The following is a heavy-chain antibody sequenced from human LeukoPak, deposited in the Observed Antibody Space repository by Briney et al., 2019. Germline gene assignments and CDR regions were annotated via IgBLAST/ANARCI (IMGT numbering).Heavy chain of an antibody. CDR3: ARGYTNYGYVFDI. J-gene: IGHJ3*02. Sequence: ASVRVSSTASGYTFTAYYMHWVRQAPGQGLEWMGWINPNSGGTNYAQKFQGRVTMTRDTSISTAYMELSRLRSDDTAVYYCARGYTNYGYVFDIWGQGTMVTVSS. D-gene: IGHD4-11*01. V-gene: IGHV1-2*02. CDR2: INPNSGGT. CDR1: GYTFTAYY.